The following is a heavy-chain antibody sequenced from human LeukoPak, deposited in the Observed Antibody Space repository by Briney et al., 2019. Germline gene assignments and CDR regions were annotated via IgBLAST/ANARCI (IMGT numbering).Heavy chain of an antibody. CDR3: ARDFMITFGGATPFDY. CDR1: GFTFSSYE. J-gene: IGHJ4*02. V-gene: IGHV3-48*03. CDR2: ISSSGSTI. D-gene: IGHD3-16*01. Sequence: PGGSLRLPCAASGFTFSSYEMNWVRQAPGKGLEWVSYISSSGSTIYYADSVKGRFTISRDNAKNSLYLQMNSLRAEDTAVYYCARDFMITFGGATPFDYWGQGTLVTVSS.